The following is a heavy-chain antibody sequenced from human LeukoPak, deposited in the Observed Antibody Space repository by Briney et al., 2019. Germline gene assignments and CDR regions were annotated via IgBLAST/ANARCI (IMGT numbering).Heavy chain of an antibody. CDR2: ISGSGGST. V-gene: IGHV3-23*01. J-gene: IGHJ4*02. CDR1: GFKFSSYA. CDR3: AKSPRYSSGQGDY. D-gene: IGHD6-19*01. Sequence: GGSLRLSCAASGFKFSSYAMSWVRQGPGKGLEWVSAISGSGGSTYYADSVKGRFTISRDNSKNTLYLQMNSLRAEDTAVYYCAKSPRYSSGQGDYWGQGTLVTVSS.